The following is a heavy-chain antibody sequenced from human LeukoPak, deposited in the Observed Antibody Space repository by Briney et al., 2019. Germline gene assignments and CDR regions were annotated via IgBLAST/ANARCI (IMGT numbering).Heavy chain of an antibody. D-gene: IGHD1/OR15-1a*01. CDR1: GFTVSTNY. CDR2: VFIGATT. J-gene: IGHJ6*02. V-gene: IGHV3-66*01. CDR3: ARDRTSIQVDVDV. Sequence: GRSLRLSCEVSGFTVSTNYMSWVRQAAGKGLECVSVVFIGATTDYADSVKARFTISKDNSKNTLYLHMNNLRPEDTAVYYCARDRTSIQVDVDVWGRGTTVTVSS.